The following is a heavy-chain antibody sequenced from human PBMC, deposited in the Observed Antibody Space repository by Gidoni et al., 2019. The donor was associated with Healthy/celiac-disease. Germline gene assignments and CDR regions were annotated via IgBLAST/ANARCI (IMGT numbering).Heavy chain of an antibody. Sequence: EVQLLESGGGLVQPGGSLRLSCAASGFTFSSYAMSWVRQDPGKGLEWVSAISGSGGSTYYADSVKGRFTISRDNSKNTLYLQMNSLRAEDTAVYYCAKDPGIAVAGFDYWGQGTLVTVSS. CDR1: GFTFSSYA. J-gene: IGHJ4*02. D-gene: IGHD6-19*01. CDR3: AKDPGIAVAGFDY. CDR2: ISGSGGST. V-gene: IGHV3-23*01.